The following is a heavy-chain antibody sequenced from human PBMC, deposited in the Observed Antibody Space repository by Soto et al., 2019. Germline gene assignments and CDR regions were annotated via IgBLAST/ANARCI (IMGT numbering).Heavy chain of an antibody. CDR3: ARAGQGGKWFDP. CDR1: GGSISSGDYY. D-gene: IGHD3-16*01. CDR2: IYYSGST. Sequence: SETLPLTCTVSGGSISSGDYYWSWIRQPPGKGLEWIGYIYYSGSTYYNPSLKSRVTISVDTSKNQFSLKLSSVTAADTAVYYCARAGQGGKWFDPWGQGTLVTVSS. J-gene: IGHJ5*02. V-gene: IGHV4-30-4*01.